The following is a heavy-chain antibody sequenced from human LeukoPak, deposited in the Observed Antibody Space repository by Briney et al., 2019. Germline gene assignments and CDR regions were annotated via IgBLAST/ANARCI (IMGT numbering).Heavy chain of an antibody. Sequence: GESLKISCKGSGYSFTSYWIGWVRQMPGKGLEWMGIIYPGDSDTRYSPSFQGQVSISADKSISTAYLQWSSLKASDTAVYYCARQATRRDGYNHFDYWGQGTLVTVSS. V-gene: IGHV5-51*01. CDR2: IYPGDSDT. CDR3: ARQATRRDGYNHFDY. CDR1: GYSFTSYW. D-gene: IGHD5-24*01. J-gene: IGHJ4*02.